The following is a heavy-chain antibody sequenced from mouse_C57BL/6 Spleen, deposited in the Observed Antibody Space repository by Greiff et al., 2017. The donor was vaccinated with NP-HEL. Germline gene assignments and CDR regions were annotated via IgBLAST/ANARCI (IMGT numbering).Heavy chain of an antibody. CDR2: ISSGSSTI. CDR1: GFTFSDYG. CDR3: ARPLYGSSSVGAMDY. Sequence: VQLKESGGGLVKPGGSLKLSCAASGFTFSDYGMHWVRQAPEKGLEWVAYISSGSSTIYYADTVKGRFTISRDNAKNTLFLQMTSLRSEDTAMYYCARPLYGSSSVGAMDYWGQGTSVTVSS. J-gene: IGHJ4*01. V-gene: IGHV5-17*01. D-gene: IGHD1-1*01.